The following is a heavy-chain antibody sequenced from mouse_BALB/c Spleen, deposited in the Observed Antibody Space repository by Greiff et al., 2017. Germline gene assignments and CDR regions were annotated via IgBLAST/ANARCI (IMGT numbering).Heavy chain of an antibody. V-gene: IGHV5-6-3*01. CDR3: ARDRYDGAWFAY. J-gene: IGHJ3*01. CDR2: INSNGGST. CDR1: GFTFSSYG. D-gene: IGHD2-14*01. Sequence: EVMLVESGGGLVQPGGSLKLSCAASGFTFSSYGMSWVRQTPDKRLELVATINSNGGSTYYPDSVKGRFTISRDNAKNTLYLQMSSLKSEDTAMYYCARDRYDGAWFAYWGQGTLVTVSA.